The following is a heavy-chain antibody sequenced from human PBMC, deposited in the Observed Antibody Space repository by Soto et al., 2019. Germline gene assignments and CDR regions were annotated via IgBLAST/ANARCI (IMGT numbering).Heavy chain of an antibody. CDR3: ANSIAAAGIAMDY. Sequence: EVQLLESGGGLVQPGGSLRLSCAASGFTFSSYALSWVRLAPGKGLEWVSAISGSGAGTYYADSVKGRFTISRDNSKNTLYLHMNSLRAEDTAVYSCANSIAAAGIAMDYWGQGTLVTVSS. D-gene: IGHD6-13*01. CDR1: GFTFSSYA. CDR2: ISGSGAGT. V-gene: IGHV3-23*01. J-gene: IGHJ4*02.